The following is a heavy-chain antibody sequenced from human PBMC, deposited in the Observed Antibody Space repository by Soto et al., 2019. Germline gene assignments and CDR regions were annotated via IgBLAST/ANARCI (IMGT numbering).Heavy chain of an antibody. Sequence: SVKVSCKASGGTFSSYAISWVRQAPGQGLEWMGGIIPIFGTANYARKFQGRVTITADESTSTAYMELSSLRSEDTALYYCARDSSNRCSYFDYWGQGSLVTVSS. CDR2: IIPIFGTA. V-gene: IGHV1-69*13. CDR1: GGTFSSYA. D-gene: IGHD2-8*01. CDR3: ARDSSNRCSYFDY. J-gene: IGHJ4*02.